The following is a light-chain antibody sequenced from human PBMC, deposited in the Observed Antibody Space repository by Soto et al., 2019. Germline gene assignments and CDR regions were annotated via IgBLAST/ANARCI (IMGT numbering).Light chain of an antibody. CDR2: SNY. V-gene: IGLV1-44*01. CDR3: AAWDDSLNGGV. CDR1: SSNIGSNT. J-gene: IGLJ3*02. Sequence: QSVLTQPPSASGTPGQRVTISCSGSSSNIGSNTVNWYQQLPGTAPKLLIYSNYQRPSGVPARFSGSKSGTSASLAISGLQSEDEADYYCAAWDDSLNGGVFGGGTQLTVL.